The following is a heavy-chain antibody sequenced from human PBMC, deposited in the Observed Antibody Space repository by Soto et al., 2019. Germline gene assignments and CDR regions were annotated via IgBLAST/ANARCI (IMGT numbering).Heavy chain of an antibody. CDR2: IYYSGST. D-gene: IGHD6-6*01. CDR1: GGSIGSYY. V-gene: IGHV4-59*01. Sequence: SETLSLTCTVSGGSIGSYYWSWIRQPPGKGLEWIGYIYYSGSTNYNPSLKSRVTISVDTSKNQFSLKLSSVTAADTAVYYCARASGQLVPYYYYYGMDVWGQGTTVTVSS. J-gene: IGHJ6*02. CDR3: ARASGQLVPYYYYYGMDV.